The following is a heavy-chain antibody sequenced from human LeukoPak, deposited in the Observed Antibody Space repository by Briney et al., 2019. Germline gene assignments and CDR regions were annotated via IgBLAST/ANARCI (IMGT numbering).Heavy chain of an antibody. CDR1: GFTFSNAW. D-gene: IGHD3-22*01. CDR3: TRGFHDSSGYYYY. Sequence: GGSLRLSCAASGFTFSNAWMSWVRQAPGKGLEWVGRIKSKTDGGTTDYAAPVKGRFTISRDDSKNTLYLQMNSLKTEDTAVYYCTRGFHDSSGYYYYWGQGTLVTVSS. J-gene: IGHJ4*02. CDR2: IKSKTDGGTT. V-gene: IGHV3-15*01.